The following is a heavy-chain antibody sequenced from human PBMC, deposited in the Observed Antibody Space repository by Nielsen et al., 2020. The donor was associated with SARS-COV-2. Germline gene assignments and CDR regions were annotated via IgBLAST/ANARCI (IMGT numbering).Heavy chain of an antibody. D-gene: IGHD6-6*01. J-gene: IGHJ4*02. V-gene: IGHV1-46*01. CDR3: ASPGIWAALNY. Sequence: ASVKVFCKASGDTFTSYGISWVRQAPGQGLEWMGIINPSGGSTSYAQKFQGRVTITRDTSASTAYMELSSLRSEDTAVYYCASPGIWAALNYWGQGTLVTVSS. CDR2: INPSGGST. CDR1: GDTFTSYG.